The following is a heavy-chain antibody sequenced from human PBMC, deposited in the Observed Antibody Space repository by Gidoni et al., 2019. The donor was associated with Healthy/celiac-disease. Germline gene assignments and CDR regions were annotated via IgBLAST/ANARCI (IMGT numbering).Heavy chain of an antibody. Sequence: EVPLVESGGGLVKPGGSLRLSCAASGFTFSSYSMNWVRQAPGKGLEWVSSISSSSSYIYYADSVKGRFTISRDNAKNSLYLQMNSLRAEDTAVYYCARDLTYYYDSSGYYRSYAFDIWGQGTMVTVSS. CDR3: ARDLTYYYDSSGYYRSYAFDI. D-gene: IGHD3-22*01. CDR2: ISSSSSYI. CDR1: GFTFSSYS. V-gene: IGHV3-21*01. J-gene: IGHJ3*02.